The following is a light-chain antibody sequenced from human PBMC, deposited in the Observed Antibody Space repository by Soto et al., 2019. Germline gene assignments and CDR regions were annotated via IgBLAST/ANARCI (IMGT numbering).Light chain of an antibody. CDR1: QNVMYN. V-gene: IGKV3-15*01. CDR3: QQYNSWLWT. CDR2: GAT. Sequence: EIVLTQSPATLYVSPGGRATLSCRASQNVMYNLAWYQQKPGQAPRLLVYGATTRATDAPPRFRGSGSGTEFSLTISSLQSEDFAVYYCQQYNSWLWTFGQGTKVEIK. J-gene: IGKJ1*01.